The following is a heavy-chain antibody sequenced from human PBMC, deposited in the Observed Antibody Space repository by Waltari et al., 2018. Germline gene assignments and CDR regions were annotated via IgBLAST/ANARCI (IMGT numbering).Heavy chain of an antibody. CDR2: IYTSGST. J-gene: IGHJ4*02. CDR1: GGSISSYY. Sequence: QVQLQESGPGLVKPSETMSLTCTVSGGSISSYYWSWIRQPAGKGLEWIGRIYTSGSTNYNPSLKSRVTMSVDTSKNQFSLKLSSVTAADTAVYYCARETVTRVATALFDYWGQGTLVTVSS. V-gene: IGHV4-4*07. CDR3: ARETVTRVATALFDY. D-gene: IGHD5-12*01.